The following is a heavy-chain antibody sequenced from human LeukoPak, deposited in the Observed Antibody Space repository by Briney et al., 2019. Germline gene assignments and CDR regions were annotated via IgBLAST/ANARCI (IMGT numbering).Heavy chain of an antibody. CDR3: AKAPTYYYDSSGYGGYYFDY. D-gene: IGHD3-22*01. J-gene: IGHJ4*02. CDR2: IYSGGST. V-gene: IGHV3-66*01. CDR1: GFTVSSNY. Sequence: PGGSLRLSCAASGFTVSSNYMSWVRQAPGKGLEWVSVIYSGGSTYYADSVKGRFTISRDNSKNTLYLQMNSLRAEDTAVYYCAKAPTYYYDSSGYGGYYFDYWGQGTLVTVSS.